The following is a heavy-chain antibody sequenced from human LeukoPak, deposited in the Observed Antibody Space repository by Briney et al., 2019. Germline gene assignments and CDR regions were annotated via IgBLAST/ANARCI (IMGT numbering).Heavy chain of an antibody. V-gene: IGHV4-34*01. Sequence: PSETLSLTCAVYGGSFSGYYWSWIRQPPGKGLEWIGEINHSGSTNYNPSLKSRVTISVDTSKNQFSLKLSSVTAADTAVYYCASGAVDTEFHYWGQGTLVTVSS. CDR2: INHSGST. D-gene: IGHD5-18*01. CDR3: ASGAVDTEFHY. CDR1: GGSFSGYY. J-gene: IGHJ4*02.